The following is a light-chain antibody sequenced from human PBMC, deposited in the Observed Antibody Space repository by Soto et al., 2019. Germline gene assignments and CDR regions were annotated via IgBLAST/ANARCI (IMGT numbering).Light chain of an antibody. J-gene: IGKJ3*01. V-gene: IGKV3-15*01. CDR2: DAS. CDR1: PGVGSN. CDR3: QRYNNWPPEIT. Sequence: EVMMTQSPATLSVSLGDRVTLSCRASPGVGSNLAWYQQKSGQAPRLLIYDASTRATGIPGRFSGSGSGTEFTLTISSLQSEDFAVYFCQRYNNWPPEITFGPGTKVDRK.